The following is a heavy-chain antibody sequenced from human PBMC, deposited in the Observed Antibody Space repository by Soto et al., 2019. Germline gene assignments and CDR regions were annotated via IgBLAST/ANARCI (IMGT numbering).Heavy chain of an antibody. CDR2: NSAGNGNT. CDR3: ARGVSAGVDY. CDR1: EYIVSNFA. J-gene: IGHJ4*02. Sequence: ASVKVSCKASEYIVSNFAIHWVRQAPGQRLEWMGRNSAGNGNTQYSQKFQGRVSITRDTSASTAYMELTTLTSDDTAFYYCARGVSAGVDYWGQGTLVTVSS. V-gene: IGHV1-3*01. D-gene: IGHD1-26*01.